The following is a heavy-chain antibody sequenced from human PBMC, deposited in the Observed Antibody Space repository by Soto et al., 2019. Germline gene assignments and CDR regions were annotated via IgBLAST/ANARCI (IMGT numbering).Heavy chain of an antibody. CDR1: GGSFSGYY. D-gene: IGHD2-15*01. CDR3: ARGVGCSGGSCYISFDY. V-gene: IGHV4-34*01. CDR2: VNHSGST. J-gene: IGHJ4*02. Sequence: SETLSLTCAVYGGSFSGYYWSWIRQPPGKGLEWIGEVNHSGSTNYNPSLKSRVTISVDTSKNQFSLKLSSVTAADTAVYYCARGVGCSGGSCYISFDYWGQGTLVTVSS.